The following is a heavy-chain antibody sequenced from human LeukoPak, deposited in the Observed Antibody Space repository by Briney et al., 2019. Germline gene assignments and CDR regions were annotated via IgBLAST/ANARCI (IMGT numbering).Heavy chain of an antibody. J-gene: IGHJ4*02. CDR1: GGSISSYY. Sequence: SETLSLTCTVSGGSISSYYWSWIRQPPGKGLEWIGYIYYSGSTNYNPSLKSRVTISVDTSKNQFSLKLSSVTAADTAVYYCARLGTYYYDSSGYWAYWGQGTLVTVSS. V-gene: IGHV4-59*01. D-gene: IGHD3-22*01. CDR3: ARLGTYYYDSSGYWAY. CDR2: IYYSGST.